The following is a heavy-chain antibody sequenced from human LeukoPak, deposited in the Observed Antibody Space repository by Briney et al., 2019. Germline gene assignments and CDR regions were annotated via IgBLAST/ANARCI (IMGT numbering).Heavy chain of an antibody. D-gene: IGHD2-15*01. CDR3: ARAYVVGEFDY. CDR1: GGSISSYY. Sequence: SETLSLTCTVSGGSISSYYWSWTRQPPGKGLGWIGYIYYSGSTNYNPSLKSRVTISVDTSKNQFSLKLSSVTAADTAVYYCARAYVVGEFDYWGQGTLVSVSS. J-gene: IGHJ4*02. CDR2: IYYSGST. V-gene: IGHV4-59*01.